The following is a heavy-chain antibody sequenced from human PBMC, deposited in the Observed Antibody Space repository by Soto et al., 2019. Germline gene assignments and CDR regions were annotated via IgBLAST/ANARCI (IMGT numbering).Heavy chain of an antibody. CDR3: ARPHDILTGVQSRIDY. J-gene: IGHJ4*02. Sequence: QVQLVESGGGVVQPGRSLRLSCAASGFTFSSYAMHWVRPAPGKGLEWVAVISYDGSNKYYADSVKGRFTISRDNSKNTLYLQMNSLRAEDTAVYYCARPHDILTGVQSRIDYWGQGTLVTVSS. CDR1: GFTFSSYA. CDR2: ISYDGSNK. D-gene: IGHD3-9*01. V-gene: IGHV3-30-3*01.